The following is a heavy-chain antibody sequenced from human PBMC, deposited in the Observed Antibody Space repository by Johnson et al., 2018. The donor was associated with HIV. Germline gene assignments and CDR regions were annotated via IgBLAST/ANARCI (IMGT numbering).Heavy chain of an antibody. CDR2: IRYDGSNK. D-gene: IGHD2-15*01. Sequence: QMQLVESGGGVVQPGGSLRLSCAASGFTFSSYGMHWVRQAPGKGLEWVAFIRYDGSNKYYADSVKGRFTISRDNSKNTLYLQMNSLIAEDTAVYYCASYCSGGSCYRRSPSDAFDIWGQGTMVTVSS. CDR1: GFTFSSYG. CDR3: ASYCSGGSCYRRSPSDAFDI. J-gene: IGHJ3*02. V-gene: IGHV3-30*02.